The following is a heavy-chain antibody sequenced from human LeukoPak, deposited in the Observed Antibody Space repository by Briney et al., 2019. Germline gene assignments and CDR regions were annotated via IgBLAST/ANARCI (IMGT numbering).Heavy chain of an antibody. D-gene: IGHD3-22*01. V-gene: IGHV3-23*01. CDR1: GSTFSRSA. Sequence: HPGGSLRLSCAAYGSTFSRSAMTWVRQGPGTGLEFVASIIYSGGATYYADSVKGRFTISRDNSKNTLYLQMNSLRAEDTALYYCAKDGLYYDGSEHVYYFDSWGQGTLVTVSS. J-gene: IGHJ4*02. CDR2: IIYSGGAT. CDR3: AKDGLYYDGSEHVYYFDS.